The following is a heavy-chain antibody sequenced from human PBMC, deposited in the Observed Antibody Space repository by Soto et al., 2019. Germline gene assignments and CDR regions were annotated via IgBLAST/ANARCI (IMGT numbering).Heavy chain of an antibody. Sequence: EVQLVESGGGLVQPGRSLRLSSAASGFTFDDYAMHWVRQAPGKGLEWVSGISWNSGSIGFADSVKGRFTISRDNAKNSLYLQMNSLRAEDTALYYCAKDSSGDIVYGMDVWGQGTTVTVSS. CDR1: GFTFDDYA. D-gene: IGHD5-12*01. J-gene: IGHJ6*02. CDR3: AKDSSGDIVYGMDV. V-gene: IGHV3-9*01. CDR2: ISWNSGSI.